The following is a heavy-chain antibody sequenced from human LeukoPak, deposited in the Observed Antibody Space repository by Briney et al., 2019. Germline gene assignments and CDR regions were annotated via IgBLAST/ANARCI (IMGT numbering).Heavy chain of an antibody. D-gene: IGHD2-2*01. CDR3: AKEDCSSTSCRKGDAFDI. J-gene: IGHJ3*02. CDR2: IRYDGSNK. CDR1: GFTFSSYG. V-gene: IGHV3-30*02. Sequence: GGSLRLSCAASGFTFSSYGMHWVRQAPGKGLEWVAFIRYDGSNKYYADSVKGRFTISRDNSKNTLYLQMNSLRAEDTAVYHCAKEDCSSTSCRKGDAFDIWGQGTMVTVSS.